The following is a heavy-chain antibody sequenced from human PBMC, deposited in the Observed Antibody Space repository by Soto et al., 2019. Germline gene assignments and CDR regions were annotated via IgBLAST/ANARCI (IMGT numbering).Heavy chain of an antibody. CDR2: IWYDGSNK. CDR1: GFTFSSYG. CDR3: VREGRIVLMVYATYFDY. V-gene: IGHV3-33*01. Sequence: QVQLVESGGGVVQPGRSLRLSCAASGFTFSSYGMHWVRQAPGKGLEWVAVIWYDGSNKYYADSVKGRFTISRDNSKNTLYLQMNSLRAEDTAVYYCVREGRIVLMVYATYFDYWGQGTLVTVSS. J-gene: IGHJ4*02. D-gene: IGHD2-8*01.